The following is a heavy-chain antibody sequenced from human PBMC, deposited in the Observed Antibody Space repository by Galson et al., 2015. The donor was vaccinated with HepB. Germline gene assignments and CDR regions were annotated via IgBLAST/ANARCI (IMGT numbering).Heavy chain of an antibody. CDR1: GYTFTSYD. V-gene: IGHV1-8*01. D-gene: IGHD2-15*01. J-gene: IGHJ4*02. CDR2: MNPNSGNT. CDR3: ARRLGILVGGSGY. Sequence: SVKVSCKASGYTFTSYDIDWVRQAPGQGLEWMGWMNPNSGNTGYAQKFQGSVTMTRNTTTSTAYMELSSLRSEDTAVYYCARRLGILVGGSGYWGQGTLVTVSS.